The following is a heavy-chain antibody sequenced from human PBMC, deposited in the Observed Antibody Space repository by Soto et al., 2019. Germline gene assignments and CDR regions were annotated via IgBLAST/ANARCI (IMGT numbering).Heavy chain of an antibody. J-gene: IGHJ4*02. CDR2: IDYNGAT. D-gene: IGHD2-15*01. CDR1: GGSINRSGYY. V-gene: IGHV4-39*01. CDR3: ARVLGAATGHTYFDS. Sequence: SETLSLTCTVSGGSINRSGYYWGWIRQPPGRGLEWIGNIDYNGATYSNPSLKSRVTISRDTSKNQFSLKISSVTAADTALYYCARVLGAATGHTYFDSWGPGTLVTVSS.